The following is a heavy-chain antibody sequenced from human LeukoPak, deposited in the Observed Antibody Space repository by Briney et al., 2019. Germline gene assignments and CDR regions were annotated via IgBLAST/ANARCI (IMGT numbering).Heavy chain of an antibody. CDR1: GGSITGYY. J-gene: IGHJ6*02. V-gene: IGHV4-4*07. D-gene: IGHD5-24*01. CDR3: ATGRDADSARGYYDMDV. CDR2: IYSGGST. Sequence: SETLSLTCTASGGSITGYYWTWIRQPAGKGLEWIGRIYSGGSTNYNPPLKSRVTMSVDTSKNQFSLKLSSVTAADTAVYYCATGRDADSARGYYDMDVWGQGTTVTVSS.